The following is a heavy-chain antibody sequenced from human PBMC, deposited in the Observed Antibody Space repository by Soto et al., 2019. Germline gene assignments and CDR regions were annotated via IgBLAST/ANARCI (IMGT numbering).Heavy chain of an antibody. CDR3: AKDIGNPRGEGAFGY. D-gene: IGHD3-16*01. CDR2: ISWNSGSI. V-gene: IGHV3-9*01. J-gene: IGHJ4*02. CDR1: GFTFDDYA. Sequence: GGSLRLSCAASGFTFDDYAMHWVRQAPGKGLEWVSGISWNSGSIGYADSVKGRFTISRDNAKNSLYLQMNSLRAEDTALYYCAKDIGNPRGEGAFGYWGQGTLVTVSS.